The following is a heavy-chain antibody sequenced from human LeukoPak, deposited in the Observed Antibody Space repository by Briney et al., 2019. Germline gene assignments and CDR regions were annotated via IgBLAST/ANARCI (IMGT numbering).Heavy chain of an antibody. V-gene: IGHV4-34*01. D-gene: IGHD5-18*01. CDR2: INHSGST. J-gene: IGHJ4*02. CDR3: ARLGHSYGYVDY. CDR1: GGSFSGYY. Sequence: SETLSLTCAVYGGSFSGYYWSWLRQPPGKGLEWIGEINHSGSTNYNPSLKSRVTISVDTSKNQFSLKLSSVTAADTAVYYCARLGHSYGYVDYWGQGTLVTVSS.